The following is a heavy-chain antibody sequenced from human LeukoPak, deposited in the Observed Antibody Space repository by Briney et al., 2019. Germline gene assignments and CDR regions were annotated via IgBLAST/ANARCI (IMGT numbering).Heavy chain of an antibody. D-gene: IGHD6-13*01. CDR1: GGSISSYY. V-gene: IGHV4-59*08. Sequence: PSETLSLTCTVSGGSISSYYWSWIRQPPGKGLEWIGYIYYSGSTNYNPSLKSRVTISVDTSKNQFSLKLSSVTAADTAVYYCARQAMLGSSVTADAFDIWGQGTMVTVSS. J-gene: IGHJ3*02. CDR3: ARQAMLGSSVTADAFDI. CDR2: IYYSGST.